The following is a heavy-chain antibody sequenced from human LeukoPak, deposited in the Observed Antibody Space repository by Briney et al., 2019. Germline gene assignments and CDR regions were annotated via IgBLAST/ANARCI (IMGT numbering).Heavy chain of an antibody. CDR1: GFSFSSYG. CDR2: ISYDGTNT. CDR3: AKPPDSRSWYWFDP. V-gene: IGHV3-30*18. Sequence: GRSLRLSCAASGFSFSSYGMHWVGLAPGKGLEGVAAISYDGTNTYYADSVKGRFTISRDNSKNTLYLHMNSLRPEDTAVYYCAKPPDSRSWYWFDPWGQGTLVTVSS. D-gene: IGHD6-13*01. J-gene: IGHJ5*02.